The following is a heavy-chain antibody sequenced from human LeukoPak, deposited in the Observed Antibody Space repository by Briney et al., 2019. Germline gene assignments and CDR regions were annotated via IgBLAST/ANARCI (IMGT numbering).Heavy chain of an antibody. D-gene: IGHD3-22*01. CDR3: ARDRGTYYYDSSGYYYWYFDL. CDR1: GGSISSYY. CDR2: IYYSGST. Sequence: PSETLSLTCTVSGGSISSYYWSWIRQPPGKGLEWIGYIYYSGSTNYNPSLKSRVTISVDTSKNQFSLKLSSVTAADTAVYYCARDRGTYYYDSSGYYYWYFDLWGRGTLVTVSS. J-gene: IGHJ2*01. V-gene: IGHV4-59*01.